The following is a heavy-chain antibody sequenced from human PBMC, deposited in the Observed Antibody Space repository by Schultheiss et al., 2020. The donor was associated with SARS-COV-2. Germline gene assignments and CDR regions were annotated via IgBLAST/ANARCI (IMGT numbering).Heavy chain of an antibody. D-gene: IGHD2-8*02. CDR2: ISSSGSTI. Sequence: GGSLRLSCAASGFTFSSYEMNWVRQAPGKGLEWVSYISSSGSTIYYADSVKGRFTISRENAKNSLYLQMNSLRAEDTAVYYCARDLIVLGYYYGMDVWGQGTTVTVSS. J-gene: IGHJ6*02. CDR1: GFTFSSYE. CDR3: ARDLIVLGYYYGMDV. V-gene: IGHV3-48*03.